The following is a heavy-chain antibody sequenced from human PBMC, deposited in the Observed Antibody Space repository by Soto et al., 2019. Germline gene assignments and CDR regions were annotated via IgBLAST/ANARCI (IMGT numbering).Heavy chain of an antibody. CDR1: GGTFRNYG. CDR3: GRYCSGGSCHTLDYYGMDV. V-gene: IGHV1-69*13. J-gene: IGHJ6*02. Sequence: SGKVSCKASGGTFRNYGIGWVRQAPGQGLEWMGGIIPVFGTTNYAQKFQGRVTITADESTSTAYIEVSSLRSEDTAMFYCGRYCSGGSCHTLDYYGMDVWGQGTTVTVSS. CDR2: IIPVFGTT. D-gene: IGHD2-15*01.